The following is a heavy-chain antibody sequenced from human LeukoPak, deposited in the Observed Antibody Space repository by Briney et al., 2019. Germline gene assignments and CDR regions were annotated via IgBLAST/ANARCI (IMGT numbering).Heavy chain of an antibody. D-gene: IGHD6-19*01. J-gene: IGHJ5*02. V-gene: IGHV5-51*01. CDR1: GYSFTSYW. CDR2: IYPGGSDL. CDR3: ARHVVNLAVPGAPSWIDP. Sequence: GESLKITCKASGYSFTSYWIVWVRQRPGKGLEYMGFIYPGGSDLRYSPSFQGQVTISVDKSITTAYLQWSSLKASDTAMYYCARHVVNLAVPGAPSWIDPWGQGTQVTVSS.